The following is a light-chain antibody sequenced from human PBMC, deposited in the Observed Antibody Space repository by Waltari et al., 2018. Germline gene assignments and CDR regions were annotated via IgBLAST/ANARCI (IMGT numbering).Light chain of an antibody. CDR1: SGYRNYQ. V-gene: IGLV9-49*01. J-gene: IGLJ1*01. CDR3: GADHGSGSNFVYV. Sequence: QPVLTHPPSASASLGASVTLTCTLSSGYRNYQVHWYLQRPGKGPRFVMRVGTGGIVGSKGDGIPDRFSVLGSGLNRYLTIKNIQEEDESDYHCGADHGSGSNFVYVFGTGTKVTVL. CDR2: VGTGGIVG.